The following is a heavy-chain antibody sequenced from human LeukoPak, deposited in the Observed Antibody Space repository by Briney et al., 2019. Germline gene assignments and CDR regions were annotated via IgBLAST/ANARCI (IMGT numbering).Heavy chain of an antibody. V-gene: IGHV7-4-1*02. D-gene: IGHD5-12*01. Sequence: ASVKVSCKASGYTFTSYAMNWVRQAPGQGLEWMGWINTNTGNPTYAQGFTGRFVFSLDTSVSTAYLRISSLKAEDTAVYYCARVGGRGYSGYPLVDYWGQGTLVTVSS. CDR3: ARVGGRGYSGYPLVDY. J-gene: IGHJ4*02. CDR2: INTNTGNP. CDR1: GYTFTSYA.